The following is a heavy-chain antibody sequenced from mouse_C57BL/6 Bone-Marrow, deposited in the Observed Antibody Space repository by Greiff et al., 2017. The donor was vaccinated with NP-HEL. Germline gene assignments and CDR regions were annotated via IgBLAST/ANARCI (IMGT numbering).Heavy chain of an antibody. CDR1: GFTFSSYG. V-gene: IGHV5-6*01. Sequence: EVKLVESGGDLVKPGGSLKLSCAASGFTFSSYGMSWVRQTPDKRLEWVATISSGGSYTYYPDSVKGRFTISRDNAKNTLYLQMSSLKSEDTAMYYCARHEEGYYEDYAMDYWGQGTSVTVSS. CDR2: ISSGGSYT. J-gene: IGHJ4*01. D-gene: IGHD2-3*01. CDR3: ARHEEGYYEDYAMDY.